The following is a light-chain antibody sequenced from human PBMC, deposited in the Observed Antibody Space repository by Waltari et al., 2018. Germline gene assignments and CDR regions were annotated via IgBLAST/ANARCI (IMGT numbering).Light chain of an antibody. CDR3: CSYAGSRTFVV. CDR1: SSDVGSYNL. CDR2: EGS. V-gene: IGLV2-23*03. J-gene: IGLJ3*02. Sequence: QSALTPPASVSGSPGQSITLSCPGTSSDVGSYNLVSWYHQHPGKAPKLRIWEGSKRPSGVSNRFSGSKSGNTASLTISGLQAEDEADYYCCSYAGSRTFVVFGGGTKLTVL.